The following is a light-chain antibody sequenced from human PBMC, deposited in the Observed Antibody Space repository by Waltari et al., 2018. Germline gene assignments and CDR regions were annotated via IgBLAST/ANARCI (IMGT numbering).Light chain of an antibody. J-gene: IGLJ3*02. CDR3: AAWDDSLSGPV. CDR2: RNN. Sequence: QSVLTQPPSASGTPGQRVTISCSGSSSNLGRNYVSWYQQLPGTAPKLLIYRNNQRPSGVPDRFSGSKSGTSASLAISGLRSEDEADYYCAAWDDSLSGPVFGGGTKLTVL. CDR1: SSNLGRNY. V-gene: IGLV1-47*01.